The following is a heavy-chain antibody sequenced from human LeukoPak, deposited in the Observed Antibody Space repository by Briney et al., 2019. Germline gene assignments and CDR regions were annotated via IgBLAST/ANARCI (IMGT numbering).Heavy chain of an antibody. CDR1: GYTFTSYY. Sequence: ASVKVSCKASGYTFTSYYMHWVRQAPGQGLEWMGSINPSAGTTTYAQKFQGRVTVTRDTSTSTVYMDLSSLKSENTAVYYCARGKSSVWPVGLCMDVWGQGTTVTVSS. CDR3: ARGKSSVWPVGLCMDV. D-gene: IGHD6-19*01. J-gene: IGHJ6*02. CDR2: INPSAGTT. V-gene: IGHV1-46*01.